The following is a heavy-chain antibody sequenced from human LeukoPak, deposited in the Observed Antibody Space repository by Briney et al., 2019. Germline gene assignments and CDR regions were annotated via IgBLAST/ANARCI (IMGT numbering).Heavy chain of an antibody. Sequence: SETQSLTCTVSGVSISSYYWSWVRQPPGKGLEWIGYIYYSGSTNYNPSLKSRVTISVDTSKNQFSLKLSSVTAADTAVYYCARDRCGGDCYSDWFDPWGQGTLVTVSS. J-gene: IGHJ5*02. V-gene: IGHV4-59*01. CDR2: IYYSGST. CDR1: GVSISSYY. D-gene: IGHD2-21*02. CDR3: ARDRCGGDCYSDWFDP.